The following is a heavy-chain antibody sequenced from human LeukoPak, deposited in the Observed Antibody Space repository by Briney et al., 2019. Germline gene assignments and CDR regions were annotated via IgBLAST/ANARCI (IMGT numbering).Heavy chain of an antibody. J-gene: IGHJ4*02. CDR3: ARVDGSSSCPDY. CDR2: IKQDGSET. CDR1: GFTFSSYW. D-gene: IGHD6-13*01. V-gene: IGHV3-7*01. Sequence: GGSLRLSCAASGFTFSSYWMSWVRQAPGKGLEWVANIKQDGSETYYVDSVKGRFTISRDNAKNLLYLEMNSLRAEGTALYYCARVDGSSSCPDYWGQGTLVTVSS.